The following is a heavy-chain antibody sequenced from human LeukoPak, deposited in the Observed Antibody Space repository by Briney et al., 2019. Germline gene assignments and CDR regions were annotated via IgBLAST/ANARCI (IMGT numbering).Heavy chain of an antibody. CDR2: ISDDGSNK. J-gene: IGHJ4*02. V-gene: IGHV3-30-3*01. CDR1: GFTLSSYA. D-gene: IGHD1-14*01. Sequence: PGGCLRLSCAASGFTLSSYAIHSVRQGPGRGLEWVAVISDDGSNKYYADSVKGRFTISRDNSKKTLYLQMNSLRAEDTAVYYCARDLPGDYWGQGTLVTVSS. CDR3: ARDLPGDY.